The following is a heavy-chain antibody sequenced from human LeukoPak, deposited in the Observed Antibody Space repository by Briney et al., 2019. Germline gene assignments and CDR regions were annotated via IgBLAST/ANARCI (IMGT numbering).Heavy chain of an antibody. D-gene: IGHD2-21*01. V-gene: IGHV3-30-3*01. CDR2: ISYDGSNK. CDR1: GFTFSSYA. CDR3: ARDRGENWFDP. J-gene: IGHJ5*02. Sequence: GRSLRLSCAASGFTFSSYAMHWVRQAPGKGLEWVAVISYDGSNKYYADSVKGRFTISRDNSKNTLYLQMNSLRAEDTAVYYCARDRGENWFDPWGQGTRVTVSS.